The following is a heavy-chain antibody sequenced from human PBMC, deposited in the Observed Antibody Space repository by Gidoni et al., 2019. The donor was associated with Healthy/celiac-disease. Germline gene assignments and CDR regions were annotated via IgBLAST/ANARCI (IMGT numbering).Heavy chain of an antibody. CDR2: SYSGGST. V-gene: IGHV3-66*02. J-gene: IGHJ4*02. CDR3: AREGRGYWSGGSGYGDY. D-gene: IGHD2-15*01. Sequence: EVPLVESRGGLFQHAGSLRLSFAASGFPVSSNYMSWVRQAPGKGLEWVSVSYSGGSTYYADAVKGRFTISRDNDKNTLYLQMNSMRAEDTAVYDCAREGRGYWSGGSGYGDYWGQGTLVTVSS. CDR1: GFPVSSNY.